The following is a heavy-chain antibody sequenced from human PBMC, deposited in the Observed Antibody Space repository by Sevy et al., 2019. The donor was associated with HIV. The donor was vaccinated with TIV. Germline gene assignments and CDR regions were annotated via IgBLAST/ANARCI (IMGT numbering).Heavy chain of an antibody. V-gene: IGHV3-72*01. D-gene: IGHD6-13*01. J-gene: IGHJ4*02. Sequence: GGSLRLSCAASGFTFSDHYMEWVRQAPGKGLEWVGRIRNKADSYTTEYAESVKGRFTISRDDYKNSLYLLMNSLKTEDTAVYYCATHAGIAAAGRVFDYWGQGTLVTVSS. CDR2: IRNKADSYTT. CDR1: GFTFSDHY. CDR3: ATHAGIAAAGRVFDY.